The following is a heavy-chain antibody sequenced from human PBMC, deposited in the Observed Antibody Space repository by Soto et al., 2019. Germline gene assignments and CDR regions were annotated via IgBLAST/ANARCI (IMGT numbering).Heavy chain of an antibody. CDR1: GESLTGRS. D-gene: IGHD1-26*01. Sequence: GTSVEVSWEDSGESLTGRSMRWVRQAPGKGLEWMGGFDPEDGETIYAQKFQGRVTMTEDTSTDTAYMELSSLRSEDTAVYYCATSGSYPNWGQGTLVTV. J-gene: IGHJ4*02. V-gene: IGHV1-24*01. CDR3: ATSGSYPN. CDR2: FDPEDGET.